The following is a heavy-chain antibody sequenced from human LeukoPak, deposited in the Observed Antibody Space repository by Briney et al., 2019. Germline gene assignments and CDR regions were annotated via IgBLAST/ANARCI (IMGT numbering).Heavy chain of an antibody. CDR2: ITGSGGYT. V-gene: IGHV3-23*01. D-gene: IGHD5-24*01. Sequence: GGSLRLSCVASGFTFSSYGMSWVRQAPGKGLQWVSTITGSGGYTYDADSVKGRFTISRYNSKNTLYLQMNSLRAEDTAVYYCAKDRPRGATRGLTKGPFDYWGQGTLVTVSS. CDR1: GFTFSSYG. J-gene: IGHJ4*02. CDR3: AKDRPRGATRGLTKGPFDY.